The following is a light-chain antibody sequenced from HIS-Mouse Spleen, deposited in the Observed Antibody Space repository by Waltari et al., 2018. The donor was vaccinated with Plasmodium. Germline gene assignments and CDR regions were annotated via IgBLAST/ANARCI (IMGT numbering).Light chain of an antibody. CDR2: EGS. J-gene: IGLJ2*01. CDR3: CSYAGSSTFVV. CDR1: SSDVGSYNL. Sequence: QSALTQPASVSGSPGQSITISCTGTSSDVGSYNLVSWYQQHPGKAPKLMIYEGSKRPSGVSSRFSGSRSGNTASLTISGLQAEDEADYYCCSYAGSSTFVVFGGGTKLTVL. V-gene: IGLV2-23*03.